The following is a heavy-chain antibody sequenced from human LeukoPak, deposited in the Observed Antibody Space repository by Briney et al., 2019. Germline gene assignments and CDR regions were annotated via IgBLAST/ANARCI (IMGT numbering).Heavy chain of an antibody. CDR3: ACAVPLAYCGGDCYRHAFDI. CDR2: IIPIFGTA. D-gene: IGHD2-21*02. Sequence: SVKVSCKASGGTFSSYAISWVRQAPGQGLEWMGGIIPIFGTANYAQKFQGRVTITADESTSTAYMELSSLRSEDTAVYYCACAVPLAYCGGDCYRHAFDIWGQGTMVTVSS. V-gene: IGHV1-69*01. J-gene: IGHJ3*02. CDR1: GGTFSSYA.